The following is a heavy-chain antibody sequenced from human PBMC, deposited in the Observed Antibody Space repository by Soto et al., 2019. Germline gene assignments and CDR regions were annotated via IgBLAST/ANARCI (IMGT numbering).Heavy chain of an antibody. CDR2: ISAYNGNT. D-gene: IGHD3-3*01. V-gene: IGHV1-18*01. J-gene: IGHJ5*02. CDR1: GYTFTSYG. CDR3: ARDSHLVNFWSGPRLDWFDP. Sequence: GASVKVSCKASGYTFTSYGISWVRQAPGQGLEWMGRISAYNGNTNYAQKLQGRVTMTTDTSTSTAYMELRSLRSDDTAVYYCARDSHLVNFWSGPRLDWFDPWGQGTLVTVSS.